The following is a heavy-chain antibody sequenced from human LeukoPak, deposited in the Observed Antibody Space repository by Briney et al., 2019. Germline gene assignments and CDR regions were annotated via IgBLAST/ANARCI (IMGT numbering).Heavy chain of an antibody. CDR2: ISNSGRDM. J-gene: IGHJ5*02. CDR1: EFIFSDYY. Sequence: PAGSLRLSCEASEFIFSDYYMGWIRQAPGKGLEWVSYISNSGRDMFYADAVKGRFTISRDNAKNSLFLQMNNLRPEDTAVYYCARSWATFIFVGFDPWGQGTLVTVSS. CDR3: ARSWATFIFVGFDP. V-gene: IGHV3-11*04. D-gene: IGHD3-3*01.